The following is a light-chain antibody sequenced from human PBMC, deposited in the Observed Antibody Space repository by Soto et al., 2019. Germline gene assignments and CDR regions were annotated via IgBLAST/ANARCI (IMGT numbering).Light chain of an antibody. V-gene: IGLV2-8*01. J-gene: IGLJ1*01. CDR3: SSYAGSNYV. CDR1: SSDVGGYNY. Sequence: QSALTQPPSASGSPGQSVTISCIGTSSDVGGYNYVSWYQQHPGKAPKLMIYEVSKRPSGVPDRFSGSKSGNTASLTVSRLQAEDEADYYCSSYAGSNYVFGTGTKLTVL. CDR2: EVS.